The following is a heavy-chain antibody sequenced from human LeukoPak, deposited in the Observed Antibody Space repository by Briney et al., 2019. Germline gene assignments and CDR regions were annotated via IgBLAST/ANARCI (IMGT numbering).Heavy chain of an antibody. Sequence: SETLSLTCTVSGGSISSYYWSWIRQPPGKGLEWIGYIYYSGSTNYNPSLKSRVTISVDTSKNQFSLKLSSATAADTAVYYCARRYCSDGSCYSSLDYWGQGSLVTVSS. CDR3: ARRYCSDGSCYSSLDY. CDR2: IYYSGST. J-gene: IGHJ4*02. V-gene: IGHV4-59*08. CDR1: GGSISSYY. D-gene: IGHD2-15*01.